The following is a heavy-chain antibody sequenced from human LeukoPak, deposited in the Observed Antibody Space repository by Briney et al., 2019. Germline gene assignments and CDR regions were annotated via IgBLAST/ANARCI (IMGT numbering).Heavy chain of an antibody. CDR2: INQDGSEK. CDR1: GFTFSSYN. J-gene: IGHJ4*02. D-gene: IGHD3-22*01. V-gene: IGHV3-7*04. CDR3: ARLANSGYYWLFDY. Sequence: GGSLRLSCAASGFTFSSYNMSWVRQAPGKGLEWVANINQDGSEKYYVDSVMGRFTISRDNAKKSLFLQTNSLRAEDTAVYYCARLANSGYYWLFDYWGQGTLVTVSS.